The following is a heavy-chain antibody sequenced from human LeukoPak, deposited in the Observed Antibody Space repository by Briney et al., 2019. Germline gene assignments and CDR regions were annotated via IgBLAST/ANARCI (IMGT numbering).Heavy chain of an antibody. J-gene: IGHJ4*02. CDR2: IIPIFGTA. V-gene: IGHV1-69*13. Sequence: SVKVSCKASGGTFSSYAISWVRQASGQGLEWMGGIIPIFGTANYAQKFQGRVTITADESTSTAYMELSSLRSEDTAVYYCARETVDTAMAFDYWGQGTLVTVSS. D-gene: IGHD5-18*01. CDR1: GGTFSSYA. CDR3: ARETVDTAMAFDY.